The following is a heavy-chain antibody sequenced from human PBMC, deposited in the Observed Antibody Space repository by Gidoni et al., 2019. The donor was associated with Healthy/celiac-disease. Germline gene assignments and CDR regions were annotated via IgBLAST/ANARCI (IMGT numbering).Heavy chain of an antibody. CDR1: GSSFTSYW. CDR2: IYPGDSDT. D-gene: IGHD2-2*01. CDR3: ARPRCSSTSCYGEGMDV. Sequence: EVQLVQSGAEVKKPGEALKNSCKGSGSSFTSYWNGWVRQMPGKGPGWMEIIYPGDSDTSNITSFQGQVTISADKSISTAYLQWSSLKASDTAMYYCARPRCSSTSCYGEGMDVWGQGTTVTVSS. V-gene: IGHV5-51*01. J-gene: IGHJ6*02.